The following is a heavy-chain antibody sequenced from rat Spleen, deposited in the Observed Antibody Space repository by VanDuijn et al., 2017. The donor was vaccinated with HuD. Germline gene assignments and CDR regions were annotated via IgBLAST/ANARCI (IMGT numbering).Heavy chain of an antibody. CDR2: ISYDGSKT. CDR3: ARRTYGDY. D-gene: IGHD1-11*01. V-gene: IGHV5-29*01. CDR1: GFTFSDFY. J-gene: IGHJ2*01. Sequence: EVQLVESDGGLVQPGRSLKLSCAASGFTFSDFYMAWVRQAPTKGLEWVATISYDGSKTYYRDSVKGRFTISRDNARSTLYLQMDSLRSEDTATYYCARRTYGDYWGQGVMVTVSS.